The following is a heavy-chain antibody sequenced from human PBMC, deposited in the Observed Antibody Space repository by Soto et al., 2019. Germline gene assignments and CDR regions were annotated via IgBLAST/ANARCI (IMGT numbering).Heavy chain of an antibody. J-gene: IGHJ4*02. CDR1: GFTFSSYW. Sequence: GSLRLSCGGSGFTFSSYWMSWVRQAPGKGLEWXXIXXEDGSEKYYVDSVKGRFTISRDNAKNSLYLQMNSLRAEDTAVYYCARDQPGPTSYWGQGTLVTVSS. CDR2: XXEDGSEK. V-gene: IGHV3-7*01. CDR3: ARDQPGPTSY.